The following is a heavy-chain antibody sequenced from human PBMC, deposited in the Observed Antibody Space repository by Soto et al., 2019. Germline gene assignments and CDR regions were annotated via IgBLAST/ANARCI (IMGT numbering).Heavy chain of an antibody. Sequence: PSETLSLTCTVSGGSISSGGYYWSWIRQHPGKGLEWIGYIYYSGSTYYNPSLKSRVTISVDTSKNQFSLKLSSVTAADTAVYYCARDRDCSSTSCYGLDVWGQGTTVTVSS. CDR2: IYYSGST. CDR3: ARDRDCSSTSCYGLDV. CDR1: GGSISSGGYY. D-gene: IGHD2-2*01. J-gene: IGHJ6*02. V-gene: IGHV4-31*03.